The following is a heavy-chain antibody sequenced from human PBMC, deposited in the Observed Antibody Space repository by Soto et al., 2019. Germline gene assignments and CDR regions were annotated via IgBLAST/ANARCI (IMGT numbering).Heavy chain of an antibody. CDR1: GYTFTSYD. CDR3: ARADCSSTSCYDWFDP. Sequence: ASVKVSCKASGYTFTSYDINWVRQATGQGLEWMGWTNPNSGNTGYAQKFQGRVTMTRNTSISTAYMELSSLRSEDTAVYYCARADCSSTSCYDWFDPWGQGTLVTVSS. V-gene: IGHV1-8*01. CDR2: TNPNSGNT. D-gene: IGHD2-2*01. J-gene: IGHJ5*02.